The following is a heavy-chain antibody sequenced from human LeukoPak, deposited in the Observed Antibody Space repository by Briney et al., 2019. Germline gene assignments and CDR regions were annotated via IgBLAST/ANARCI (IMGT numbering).Heavy chain of an antibody. J-gene: IGHJ4*02. Sequence: GGSLRLSCAASGFTFSSYSLNWVRQAPGKGLEWVSSISSSSSYIYYADSVKGRLTTSRDNAKNSLYLQMNSLRAEDTAVYYCARHYDSNSYGPGYWGQGTLVTVSS. CDR1: GFTFSSYS. V-gene: IGHV3-21*01. D-gene: IGHD3-22*01. CDR3: ARHYDSNSYGPGY. CDR2: ISSSSSYI.